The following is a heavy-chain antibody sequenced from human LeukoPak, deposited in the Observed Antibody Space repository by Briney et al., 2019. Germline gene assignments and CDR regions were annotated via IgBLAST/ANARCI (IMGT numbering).Heavy chain of an antibody. Sequence: PSETLSLTCTVSGYSISSGYYWGWIRQPPGKGLEWIGSIYHSGSSNYNPSLKSRVTISVDTSENQFSLKLSSVTAADTAVYYCASLRGSSGWFDYWGRGTLVTVSS. CDR3: ASLRGSSGWFDY. CDR2: IYHSGSS. CDR1: GYSISSGYY. D-gene: IGHD6-19*01. J-gene: IGHJ4*02. V-gene: IGHV4-38-2*02.